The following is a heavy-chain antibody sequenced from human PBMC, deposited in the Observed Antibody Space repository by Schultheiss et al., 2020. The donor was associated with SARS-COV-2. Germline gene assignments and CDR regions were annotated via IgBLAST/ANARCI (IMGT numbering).Heavy chain of an antibody. CDR3: AGGSLPSMAAHYYYYGMDV. V-gene: IGHV4-61*02. D-gene: IGHD2-15*01. CDR2: IYTSGST. CDR1: GGSISSGSYY. Sequence: SQTLSLTCTVSGGSISSGSYYWSWIRQPAGKGLEWIGRIYTSGSTNYNPSLKSRVTISVDTSKNQFSLKLSSVTAEETAVYYCAGGSLPSMAAHYYYYGMDVWGQGTTVTVSS. J-gene: IGHJ6*02.